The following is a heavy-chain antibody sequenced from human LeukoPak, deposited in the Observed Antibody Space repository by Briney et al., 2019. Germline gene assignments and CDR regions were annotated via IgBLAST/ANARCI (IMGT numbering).Heavy chain of an antibody. Sequence: PSETLSLTCTVSGGSISSSSYYWGWIRQPPGKGLEWIGSIYYSGSTYYNPSLKSRVTISVDTSKNQFSLKLSSVTAADTAVYYCARGPLWGYYDSSGYYSRRWGIGHYFDYWGQGTLVTVSS. V-gene: IGHV4-39*01. CDR2: IYYSGST. CDR3: ARGPLWGYYDSSGYYSRRWGIGHYFDY. D-gene: IGHD3-22*01. CDR1: GGSISSSSYY. J-gene: IGHJ4*02.